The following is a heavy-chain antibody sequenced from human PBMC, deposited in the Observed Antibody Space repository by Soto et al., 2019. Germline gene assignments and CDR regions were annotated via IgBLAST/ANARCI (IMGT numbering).Heavy chain of an antibody. CDR3: ARDRGTTLNWFDP. D-gene: IGHD4-17*01. V-gene: IGHV1-2*04. CDR2: INPNSGGT. J-gene: IGHJ5*02. Sequence: QVQLVQSGAEVKKPGASVKVSCKASGYTFTGYYMHWVRQAPGQGLEWMGWINPNSGGTNYAQTFQGWVTMTRDTSISTAYMELSRLRSDDTAVDYCARDRGTTLNWFDPWGQGTLVIVSS. CDR1: GYTFTGYY.